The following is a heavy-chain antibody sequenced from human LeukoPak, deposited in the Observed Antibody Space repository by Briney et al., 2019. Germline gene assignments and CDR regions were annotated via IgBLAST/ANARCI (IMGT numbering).Heavy chain of an antibody. J-gene: IGHJ5*02. CDR1: GGSISSSSYY. CDR3: ARDQPYYYDSSGSYNWFDP. CDR2: IYYSGST. Sequence: SETLSLTCTVSGGSISSSSYYWGWIRQPPGKGLEWIGSIYYSGSTYYNPSLKSRVTISVDTSKNQFSLKLSSVTAADTAVYYCARDQPYYYDSSGSYNWFDPWGQGTLVTVSS. D-gene: IGHD3-22*01. V-gene: IGHV4-39*07.